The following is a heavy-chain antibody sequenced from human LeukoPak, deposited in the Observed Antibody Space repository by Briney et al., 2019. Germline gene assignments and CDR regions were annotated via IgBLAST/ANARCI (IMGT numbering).Heavy chain of an antibody. CDR2: VYMGGTT. CDR1: GFTVSTNY. CDR3: ARGLLRDGYTYSYSFDY. J-gene: IGHJ4*02. D-gene: IGHD5-18*01. Sequence: GGSLRLSCAASGFTVSTNYMNWVRQAPGKGLEWVSVVYMGGTTYYADSVKGRFTISRDITKNAIYLQMNNLRAEDTAVYYCARGLLRDGYTYSYSFDYWGQGTLVTVSS. V-gene: IGHV3-66*01.